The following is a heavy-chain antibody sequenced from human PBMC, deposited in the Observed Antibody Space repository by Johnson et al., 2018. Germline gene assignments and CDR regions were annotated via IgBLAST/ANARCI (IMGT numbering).Heavy chain of an antibody. Sequence: QVQLVQSGAEVKKPGASVKVSCKASGYTFTSYYMHWVRQAPGQGLEWMGIINPSGGSTSYAQKFQGRVTMTRDTSTTTVYMELSSLRSEDTAVYDCAREPRITMIVVPKTAFDIWGQGTMVTVSS. CDR2: INPSGGST. CDR1: GYTFTSYY. V-gene: IGHV1-46*01. CDR3: AREPRITMIVVPKTAFDI. D-gene: IGHD3-22*01. J-gene: IGHJ3*02.